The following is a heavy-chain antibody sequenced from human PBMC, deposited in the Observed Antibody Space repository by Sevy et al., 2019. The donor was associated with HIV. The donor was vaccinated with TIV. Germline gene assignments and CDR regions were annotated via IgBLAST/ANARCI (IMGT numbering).Heavy chain of an antibody. CDR3: ARDHWLVNRRNYYYYYGMDV. V-gene: IGHV3-11*01. D-gene: IGHD6-19*01. J-gene: IGHJ6*02. CDR1: GFTFSDYY. Sequence: GGSLRLSCAASGFTFSDYYMSWIRQAPGKGLEWVSYISSSGSTIYYADSVKGRFTISRDNAKNSLYLQMNSLRAEDTAVYYWARDHWLVNRRNYYYYYGMDVWGQGTTVTVSS. CDR2: ISSSGSTI.